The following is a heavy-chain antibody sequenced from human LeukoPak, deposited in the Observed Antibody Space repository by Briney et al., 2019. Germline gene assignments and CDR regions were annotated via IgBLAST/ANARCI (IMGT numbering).Heavy chain of an antibody. V-gene: IGHV4-39*01. CDR3: ARYSYGFYFDY. J-gene: IGHJ4*02. Sequence: PSETLSLTCTVSGGSISSSSYYWGWIRQPPGKGLEWIGSIYYSGSTYYNPSLKSRVTISVDTSKNQFSLKLSSVTAAATAVYYCARYSYGFYFDYWGQGTLVTVSS. D-gene: IGHD3-10*01. CDR1: GGSISSSSYY. CDR2: IYYSGST.